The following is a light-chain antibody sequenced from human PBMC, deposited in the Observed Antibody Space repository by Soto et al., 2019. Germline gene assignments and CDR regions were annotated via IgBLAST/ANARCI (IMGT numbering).Light chain of an antibody. Sequence: DIVMTQSPLSLPVNPGEAASISCRSSQSLLESNGYNYLDWYLQKPGQSPQVLIYLGSNRASGVPDRFSGSGSGTDFTLKISSVEAEDVGVYYCMQALQTPWTFGQGTKVEIK. J-gene: IGKJ1*01. V-gene: IGKV2-28*01. CDR3: MQALQTPWT. CDR1: QSLLESNGYNY. CDR2: LGS.